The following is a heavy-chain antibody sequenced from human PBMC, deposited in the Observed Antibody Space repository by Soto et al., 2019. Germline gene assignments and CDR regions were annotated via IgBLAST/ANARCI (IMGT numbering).Heavy chain of an antibody. CDR2: IIPIFGTA. CDR3: ASAPPPPYNAPLNYYYDGMDV. D-gene: IGHD1-20*01. Sequence: SVKVSCKASGGTFSSYAISWVRQAPGQGLEWMGGIIPIFGTANYAQKFHGRATITADKSTSTAHMELSSLRSEHTAVYYCASAPPPPYNAPLNYYYDGMDVWGQGTTVTVSS. CDR1: GGTFSSYA. V-gene: IGHV1-69*06. J-gene: IGHJ6*02.